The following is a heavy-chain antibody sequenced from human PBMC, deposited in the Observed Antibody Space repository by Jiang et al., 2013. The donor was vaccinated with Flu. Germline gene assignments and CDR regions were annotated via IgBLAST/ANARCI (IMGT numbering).Heavy chain of an antibody. CDR2: IYHSGST. Sequence: KPSETLSLTCTVSGYSISSGYYWGWIRQPPGKGLEWIGSIYHSGSTYYNPSLKSRVTISVDTSKNQFSLKLSSVTAADTAVYYCARVTITFGGVIGYWGQGTLVTVSS. CDR3: ARVTITFGGVIGY. D-gene: IGHD3-16*02. V-gene: IGHV4-38-2*02. J-gene: IGHJ4*02. CDR1: GYSISSGYY.